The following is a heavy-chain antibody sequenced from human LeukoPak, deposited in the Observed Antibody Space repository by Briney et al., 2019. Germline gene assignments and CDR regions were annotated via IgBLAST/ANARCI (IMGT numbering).Heavy chain of an antibody. CDR1: GGSISSSSYY. J-gene: IGHJ5*02. CDR3: ARRPGVYYYDSSGHSGWFDP. V-gene: IGHV4-39*07. CDR2: IYYSGST. Sequence: PSETLSLTCTVSGGSISSSSYYWGWIRQPPGKGLEWIGSIYYSGSTYYNPSLKSRVTISVDTSKNQFSLKLSSVTAADTAVYYCARRPGVYYYDSSGHSGWFDPWGQGTLVTVSS. D-gene: IGHD3-22*01.